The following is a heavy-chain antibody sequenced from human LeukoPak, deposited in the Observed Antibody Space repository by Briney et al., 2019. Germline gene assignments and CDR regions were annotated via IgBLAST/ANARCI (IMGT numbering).Heavy chain of an antibody. Sequence: GGSLRLSCAASGFTFSSYSMNWVRQAPGKGLEWVSSISSSSSYIYYADSVKGRFTISRDNAKNSLYLQMNSLRAEDTAVYYCAREGGYSYPFDYWGQGTLVTVSS. J-gene: IGHJ4*02. CDR2: ISSSSSYI. D-gene: IGHD5-18*01. CDR3: AREGGYSYPFDY. V-gene: IGHV3-21*01. CDR1: GFTFSSYS.